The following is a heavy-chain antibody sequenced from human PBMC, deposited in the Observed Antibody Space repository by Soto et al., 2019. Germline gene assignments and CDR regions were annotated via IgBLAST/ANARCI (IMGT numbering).Heavy chain of an antibody. CDR1: GGSISSGGYS. Sequence: QLQLQESGSGLVKPSQTLSLTCAVSGGSISSGGYSWSWIRQPPGKGLEWVGYIYHSGSTYYNPSLKSRVTISVDRAKNPFSLKLSYVTAADTAVYYCARGITKVTTLDYWGQGTLVTVSS. CDR2: IYHSGST. J-gene: IGHJ4*02. D-gene: IGHD4-4*01. V-gene: IGHV4-30-2*01. CDR3: ARGITKVTTLDY.